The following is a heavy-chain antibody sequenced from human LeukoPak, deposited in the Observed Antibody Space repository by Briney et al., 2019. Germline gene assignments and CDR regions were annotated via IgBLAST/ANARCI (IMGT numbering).Heavy chain of an antibody. J-gene: IGHJ3*02. D-gene: IGHD3-10*01. V-gene: IGHV3-23*01. CDR1: GFTFSSYS. Sequence: PGGSLRLSCAASGFTFSSYSMSWVRQPPGKGLEWVSVITGNGGSTHYADSVKGRFTISTDNSKNTLYLQMNSLRVEDTAVYYCARERYYGSGSYVGAFDIWGQGKMVTVSS. CDR3: ARERYYGSGSYVGAFDI. CDR2: ITGNGGST.